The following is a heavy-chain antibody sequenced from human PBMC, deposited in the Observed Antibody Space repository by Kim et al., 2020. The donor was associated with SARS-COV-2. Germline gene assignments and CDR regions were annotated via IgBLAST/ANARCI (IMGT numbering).Heavy chain of an antibody. Sequence: SRVTISVDTSKNQFSLKLSSVTAADTAVYYCARAAHIVVVPAAGGSWFDPWGQGTLVTVSS. V-gene: IGHV4-34*01. CDR3: ARAAHIVVVPAAGGSWFDP. D-gene: IGHD2-2*01. J-gene: IGHJ5*02.